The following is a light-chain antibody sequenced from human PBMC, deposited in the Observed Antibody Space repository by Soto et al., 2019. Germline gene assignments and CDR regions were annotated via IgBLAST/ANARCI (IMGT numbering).Light chain of an antibody. CDR3: QQYGSSPTYT. V-gene: IGKV3-20*01. CDR2: GAS. Sequence: EIVLTQSPGTLSLSPGERATLSCRASQSVSSSYLAWYQQKPGQAPRLLIYGASSSDTGIPDRFSGSGSGTDFTLTISRLEPEDLAVYYCQQYGSSPTYTFGQGTKLEIK. J-gene: IGKJ2*01. CDR1: QSVSSSY.